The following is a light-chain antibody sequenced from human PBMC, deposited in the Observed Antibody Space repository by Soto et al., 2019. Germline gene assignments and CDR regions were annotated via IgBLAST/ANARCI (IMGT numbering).Light chain of an antibody. Sequence: DIVMTQSPDSLAVSLGERATINCKSSQSVLYSSNNKNNLAWYQQKPGQPPKLLIYWASSRESGVPVRFSDSGSGTDFTLAISSLQAEDVAIYYCQQYYSTPWTFGQGTKVEIK. J-gene: IGKJ1*01. CDR1: QSVLYSSNNKNN. CDR2: WAS. V-gene: IGKV4-1*01. CDR3: QQYYSTPWT.